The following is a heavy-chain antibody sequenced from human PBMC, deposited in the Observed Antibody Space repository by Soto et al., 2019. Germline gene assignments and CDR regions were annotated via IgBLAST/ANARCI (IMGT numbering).Heavy chain of an antibody. Sequence: EVQLLQSGGGLAQPGGSLRLSCVASGFSFSNHVMFWVRQAPGKGLQWVSTISASGGSPYYSDAVRGRFTISRDNAKNSLYLQMNSLRDEDTAVYYCARVIWSGHLTSDIWGQGTLVTVSS. CDR1: GFSFSNHV. CDR3: ARVIWSGHLTSDI. CDR2: ISASGGSP. J-gene: IGHJ4*02. V-gene: IGHV3-23*01. D-gene: IGHD3-3*01.